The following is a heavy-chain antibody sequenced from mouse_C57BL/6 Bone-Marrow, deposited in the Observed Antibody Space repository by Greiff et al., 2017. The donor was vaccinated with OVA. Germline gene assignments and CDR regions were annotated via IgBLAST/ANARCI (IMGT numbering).Heavy chain of an antibody. V-gene: IGHV1-76*01. Sequence: VQLQQSGAELVRPGASVKLSCKASGYTFTDYYINWVKQRPGQGLEWIARIYPGSGNTYYNEKFKGKATLTAETSSSTAYMQLSSLTSEDSAVYFCARRGYGSSPYYFDYWGQGTTLTVSS. D-gene: IGHD1-1*01. CDR3: ARRGYGSSPYYFDY. CDR2: IYPGSGNT. J-gene: IGHJ2*01. CDR1: GYTFTDYY.